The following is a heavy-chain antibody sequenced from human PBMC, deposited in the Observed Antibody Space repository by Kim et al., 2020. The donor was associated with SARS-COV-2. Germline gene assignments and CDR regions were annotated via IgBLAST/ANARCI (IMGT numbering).Heavy chain of an antibody. J-gene: IGHJ3*01. D-gene: IGHD4-17*01. Sequence: YSPSLKGRLTITKDTAKNQVVLSMTNMDPVDTATYYCAHNARGTVITLDVWGQGTTVTVSS. V-gene: IGHV2-5*01. CDR3: AHNARGTVITLDV.